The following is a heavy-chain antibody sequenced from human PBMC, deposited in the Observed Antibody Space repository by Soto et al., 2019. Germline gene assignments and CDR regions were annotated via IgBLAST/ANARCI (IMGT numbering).Heavy chain of an antibody. V-gene: IGHV3-74*01. Sequence: GGSLRLSCAASGFVFSSYWMHWVRQAPGKGLVWVSRISRDGTSTSYADSVKGRFSISRDNAKNTLFLQLNSLRAEDTAVYYCARDWRNSMDVWGQGTTVTVSS. CDR2: ISRDGTST. J-gene: IGHJ6*02. D-gene: IGHD4-4*01. CDR1: GFVFSSYW. CDR3: ARDWRNSMDV.